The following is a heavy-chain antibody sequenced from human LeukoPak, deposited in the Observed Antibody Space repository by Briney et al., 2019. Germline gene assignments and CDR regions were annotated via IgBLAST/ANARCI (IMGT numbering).Heavy chain of an antibody. D-gene: IGHD5-24*01. J-gene: IGHJ4*02. Sequence: GGSLRLSCAASGFTFSSYAVHWVRQAPGKGLEWVAVISYDGSNKYYADSVKGRFTISRDNSKNTLYLQMNSLRAEDTAVYYCATSRRDGYNSPYFDYWGQGTLVTVSS. CDR2: ISYDGSNK. V-gene: IGHV3-30*04. CDR3: ATSRRDGYNSPYFDY. CDR1: GFTFSSYA.